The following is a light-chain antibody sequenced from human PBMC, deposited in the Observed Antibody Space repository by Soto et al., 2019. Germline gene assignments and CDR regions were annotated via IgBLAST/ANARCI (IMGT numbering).Light chain of an antibody. V-gene: IGLV2-14*03. J-gene: IGLJ1*01. CDR2: DVS. Sequence: QSALTQPASVSGSPGQSITISCTGTSSDVGGYKYVSWYQQYPGKAPKLMIYDVSNRPSGVSNRFSGSKSGNTASLPISGLEAEDEADYYCSSYTSSSSYVFGTGTKPTVL. CDR3: SSYTSSSSYV. CDR1: SSDVGGYKY.